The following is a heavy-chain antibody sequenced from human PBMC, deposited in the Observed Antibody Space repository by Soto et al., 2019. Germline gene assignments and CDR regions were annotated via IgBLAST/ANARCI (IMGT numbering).Heavy chain of an antibody. D-gene: IGHD2-15*01. CDR3: ARGGGYDSFDF. CDR1: GFTFNTYA. CDR2: ISHLETT. V-gene: IGHV3-23*01. J-gene: IGHJ4*02. Sequence: DVQLLESGGGLVQPGGSLRLSCAASGFTFNTYAMGWVRQAPGKGLEWLGYISHLETTYYNPSFKSRLSLSIDRTRNQFSLSLSSMTAADKAVYYCARGGGYDSFDFWGQGIQVTVSS.